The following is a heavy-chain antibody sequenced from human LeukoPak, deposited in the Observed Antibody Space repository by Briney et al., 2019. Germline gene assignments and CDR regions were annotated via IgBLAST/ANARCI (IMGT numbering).Heavy chain of an antibody. CDR1: GFTFSSYW. D-gene: IGHD6-13*01. J-gene: IGHJ4*02. V-gene: IGHV3-74*01. Sequence: PGGSLRLSCAASGFTFSSYWMHWVRQAPGKGLVWVSRINSDGSSTSYADSVKGRFTISRDNAKNTLYLQMNSLRAEDTAVYYCARFVAAGKTFDYWGQGTLVTVSS. CDR3: ARFVAAGKTFDY. CDR2: INSDGSST.